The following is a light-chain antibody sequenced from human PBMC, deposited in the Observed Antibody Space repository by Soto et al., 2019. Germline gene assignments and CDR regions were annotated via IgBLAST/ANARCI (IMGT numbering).Light chain of an antibody. V-gene: IGKV1-5*03. CDR3: QQYNSYPWT. J-gene: IGKJ1*01. CDR2: KAS. Sequence: IPMTQSPSTVSASVGDRVTITCRASESIDSWLAWHQQKPGRAPKLLIYKASNLESGVPSRFSGSGSGTEFTLTISSLQPDDFATYYCQQYNSYPWTFGQGTKVDIK. CDR1: ESIDSW.